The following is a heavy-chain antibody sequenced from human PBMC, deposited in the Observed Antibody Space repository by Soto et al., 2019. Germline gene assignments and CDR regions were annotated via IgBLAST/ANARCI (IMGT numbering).Heavy chain of an antibody. CDR3: VGFGVGDRDDK. D-gene: IGHD2-8*01. CDR1: GSYITSGDYH. CDR2: ISHSETT. Sequence: QVRLQESGPGLVKASQTLSLTCSVSGSYITSGDYHWTWIRQAPGKGLEWIGYISHSETTYYSPALKNRIIISSDFSMNQFSLRLNSVTAADTAVYFCVGFGVGDRDDKWGQGTLVTVSS. J-gene: IGHJ4*02. V-gene: IGHV4-30-4*01.